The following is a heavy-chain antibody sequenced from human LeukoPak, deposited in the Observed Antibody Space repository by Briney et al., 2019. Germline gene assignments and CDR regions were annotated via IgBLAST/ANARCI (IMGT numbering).Heavy chain of an antibody. CDR3: ASSRDGYNSYFDY. J-gene: IGHJ4*02. V-gene: IGHV4-59*12. CDR2: IYYSGST. Sequence: SSETLSLTCTVSGGSISSYYWSWIRQPPGKGLEWIGYIYYSGSTSYNPSLKSRVTISVDTSKNQFSLKLSSVTAADTAVYYCASSRDGYNSYFDYWGQGTLVTVSS. CDR1: GGSISSYY. D-gene: IGHD5-24*01.